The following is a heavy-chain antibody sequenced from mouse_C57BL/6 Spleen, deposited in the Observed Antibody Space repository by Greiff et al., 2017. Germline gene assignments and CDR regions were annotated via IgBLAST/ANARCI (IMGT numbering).Heavy chain of an antibody. CDR3: ARQGYYGSSNWYCDV. D-gene: IGHD1-1*01. CDR2: ISGGGGNT. V-gene: IGHV5-9*01. CDR1: GFTFSSYT. Sequence: EVHLVESGGGLVKPGGSLKLSCAASGFTFSSYTMSWVRQTPEKRLEWVATISGGGGNTYYPDSVKGRFTIPRDNAKNTLYLQMGSLRSEATALYYCARQGYYGSSNWYCDVWGTGTTVTVSS. J-gene: IGHJ1*03.